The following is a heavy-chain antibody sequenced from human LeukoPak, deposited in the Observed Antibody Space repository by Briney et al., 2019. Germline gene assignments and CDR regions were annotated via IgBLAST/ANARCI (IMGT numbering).Heavy chain of an antibody. D-gene: IGHD2-15*01. CDR1: GGSISSSIYY. Sequence: PSETLSLTCSVSGGSISSSIYYWGWIRQPPGKGLEWIGEINHSGSTNYNPSLKSRVTISVDTSKNQFSLKLSSVTAADTAVYYCAREGYCSGGSCYHSGLFDYWGQGTLVTVSS. J-gene: IGHJ4*02. CDR3: AREGYCSGGSCYHSGLFDY. V-gene: IGHV4-39*07. CDR2: INHSGST.